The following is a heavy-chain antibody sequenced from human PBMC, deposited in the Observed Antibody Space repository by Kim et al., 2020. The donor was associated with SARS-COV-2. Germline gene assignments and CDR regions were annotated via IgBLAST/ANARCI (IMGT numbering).Heavy chain of an antibody. J-gene: IGHJ6*02. CDR3: AKALLRGVNYYYYGMDV. D-gene: IGHD3-10*01. V-gene: IGHV3-30*02. Sequence: VKGRFTISRDNSRNPLYRQMNSLRAEDTALFYCAKALLRGVNYYYYGMDVWGQGTTVTVSS.